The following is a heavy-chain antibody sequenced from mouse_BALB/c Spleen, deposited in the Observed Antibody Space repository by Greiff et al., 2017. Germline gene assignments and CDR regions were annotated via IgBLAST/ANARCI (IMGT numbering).Heavy chain of an antibody. Sequence: EVKLMESGPGLVKPSQSLSLTCTVTGYSITSDYAWNWIRQFPGNKLEWMGYISYSGSTSYNPSLKSRISITRDTSKNQFFLQLNSVTTEDTATYYCARGGTTVVARAYFDYWGQGTTLTVSS. D-gene: IGHD1-1*01. CDR2: ISYSGST. CDR1: GYSITSDYA. CDR3: ARGGTTVVARAYFDY. V-gene: IGHV3-2*02. J-gene: IGHJ2*01.